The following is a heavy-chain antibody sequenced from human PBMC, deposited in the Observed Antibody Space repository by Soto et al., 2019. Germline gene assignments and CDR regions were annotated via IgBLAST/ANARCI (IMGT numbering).Heavy chain of an antibody. CDR3: APGGATGGDR. Sequence: EVQLVESGGGLVQPGGSLRLACAASGFPFSNFEMNWVRQAPGKGLEWLSYISSTASTIYYADSVKGRFTISRDNAKNSLFLQMNSLRPEDTAVYYCAPGGATGGDRWGQGTLVTVSS. D-gene: IGHD2-8*02. CDR1: GFPFSNFE. V-gene: IGHV3-48*03. CDR2: ISSTASTI. J-gene: IGHJ5*02.